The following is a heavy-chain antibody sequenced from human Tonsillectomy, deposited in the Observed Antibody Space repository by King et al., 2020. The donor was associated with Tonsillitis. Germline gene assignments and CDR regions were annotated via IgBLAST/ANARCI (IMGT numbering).Heavy chain of an antibody. J-gene: IGHJ3*02. Sequence: VQLVESGGGLVQPGGSLRLSCAASGFTFSSYWMRWVRQAPGKGLEWVANIKQDGSEKYYVDSVKCRFTISRDNVKNSLYLQMNSLRAEDTAVYYCAKYSGSFSRLGDAFDIWGPGTMVTVSS. D-gene: IGHD1-26*01. CDR3: AKYSGSFSRLGDAFDI. V-gene: IGHV3-7*03. CDR1: GFTFSSYW. CDR2: IKQDGSEK.